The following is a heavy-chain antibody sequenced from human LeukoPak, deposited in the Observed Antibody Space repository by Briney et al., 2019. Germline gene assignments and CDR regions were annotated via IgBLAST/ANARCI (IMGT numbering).Heavy chain of an antibody. V-gene: IGHV3-30-3*01. CDR1: GFTFSNYA. Sequence: GGSLRLSCAASGFTFSNYAMHWVRQAPGKGLEWVAVISSDGSNKYYADSLKGRFTTSRDNSKNTLYLQVNSLRAEDTAVYYCARDQFGTGDRRDAFDIWGQGTMVTVFS. CDR2: ISSDGSNK. J-gene: IGHJ3*02. CDR3: ARDQFGTGDRRDAFDI. D-gene: IGHD7-27*01.